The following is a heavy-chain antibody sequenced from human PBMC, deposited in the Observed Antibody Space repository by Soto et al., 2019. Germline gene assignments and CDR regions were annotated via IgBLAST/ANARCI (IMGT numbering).Heavy chain of an antibody. CDR1: GFTFSSYA. J-gene: IGHJ4*02. CDR3: AKVADLPYYDILTGYYPYYFDY. CDR2: ISGSGGST. Sequence: GSLRLSCAASGFTFSSYAMSWVRQAPGKGLEWVSAISGSGGSTYYADSVKGRFTISRDNSKNTLYLQMNSLRAEDTAVYYCAKVADLPYYDILTGYYPYYFDYWGQGTLVTVSS. D-gene: IGHD3-9*01. V-gene: IGHV3-23*01.